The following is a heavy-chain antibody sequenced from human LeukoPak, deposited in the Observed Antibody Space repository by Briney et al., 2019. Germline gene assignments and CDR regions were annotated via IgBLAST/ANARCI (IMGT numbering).Heavy chain of an antibody. CDR2: MNPNSGNT. V-gene: IGHV1-8*01. CDR1: GYTFTSYD. J-gene: IGHJ4*02. D-gene: IGHD2-15*01. CDR3: ARRHGRCSDGSCYYPDY. Sequence: ASVKVSCKASGYTFTSYDINWVRQATGQGLEWMRWMNPNSGNTGYAQKFQGRVTMTRNSSITTAYMELSSLRSEDTAVYYCARRHGRCSDGSCYYPDYWGQGTLVTVSS.